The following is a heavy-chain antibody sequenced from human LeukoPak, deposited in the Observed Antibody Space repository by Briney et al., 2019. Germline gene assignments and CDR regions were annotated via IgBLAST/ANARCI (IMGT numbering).Heavy chain of an antibody. Sequence: GGSLRLSCAASGFTFSSYAMHWVRQAPGKGLEWVAVISYDGSTKYYADSVKGRFTISRDNSKNMLYLQMNSLRAEDTAVYYCAREWELVHWGQGTLVTVSS. CDR3: AREWELVH. D-gene: IGHD1-26*01. V-gene: IGHV3-30-3*01. CDR2: ISYDGSTK. CDR1: GFTFSSYA. J-gene: IGHJ4*02.